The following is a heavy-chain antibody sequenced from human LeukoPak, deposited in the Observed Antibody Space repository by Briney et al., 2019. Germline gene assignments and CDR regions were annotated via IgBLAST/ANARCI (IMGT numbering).Heavy chain of an antibody. CDR1: GYTFTSYY. J-gene: IGHJ3*02. CDR3: ARGDRVTGYQYHDAFDI. D-gene: IGHD3-9*01. V-gene: IGHV1-46*01. CDR2: INPSGGST. Sequence: ASVKVSCKASGYTFTSYYMRWVRQAPGQGLEWMGIINPSGGSTSYAQKFQGRVTMTRDTSTSTVYMELSSLRSEDTAVYYCARGDRVTGYQYHDAFDIWGQGTMVTVSS.